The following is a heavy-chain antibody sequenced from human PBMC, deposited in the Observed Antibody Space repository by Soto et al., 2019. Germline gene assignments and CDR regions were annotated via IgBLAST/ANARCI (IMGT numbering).Heavy chain of an antibody. J-gene: IGHJ4*02. CDR3: ARQFGVAYYYDSSGFEGDY. CDR2: IYPGDSDT. CDR1: GYSFTSYW. Sequence: GESLKISCKGSGYSFTSYWIGWVRQMPGKGLEWMGIIYPGDSDTRYSPSFQGQVTISADKSISTAYLQWSSLKASDTAMYYCARQFGVAYYYDSSGFEGDYWGKGTLVTVSS. V-gene: IGHV5-51*01. D-gene: IGHD3-22*01.